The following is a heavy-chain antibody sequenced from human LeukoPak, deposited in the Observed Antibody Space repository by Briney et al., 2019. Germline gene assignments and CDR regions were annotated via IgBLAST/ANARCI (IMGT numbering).Heavy chain of an antibody. CDR2: IYPGDSDT. V-gene: IGHV5-51*01. CDR1: GYSFTSYW. Sequence: GESLKISCKGSGYSFTSYWIGWVRQLPGKGLEWMGIIYPGDSDTRYSPSFQGQVTISADKSISTAYLQWSSLKASGTAMYYCARLPNGHYDNSLYYFDYWGQGTLVTVSS. CDR3: ARLPNGHYDNSLYYFDY. J-gene: IGHJ4*02. D-gene: IGHD3-22*01.